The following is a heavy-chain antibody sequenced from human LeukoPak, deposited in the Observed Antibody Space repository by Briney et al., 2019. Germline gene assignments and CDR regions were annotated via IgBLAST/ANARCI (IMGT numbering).Heavy chain of an antibody. CDR2: IKSKTDGGTT. Sequence: GGSLRLSCAASGFTFSNAWMSWVRQAPGKGLEWVGRIKSKTDGGTTDYAAPVKGRFTISRDDSKNTLYLQMNSLKTGDTAVYYCTTSGYYYGSGSYPLYYFDYWGQGTLVTVSS. CDR3: TTSGYYYGSGSYPLYYFDY. J-gene: IGHJ4*02. CDR1: GFTFSNAW. V-gene: IGHV3-15*01. D-gene: IGHD3-10*01.